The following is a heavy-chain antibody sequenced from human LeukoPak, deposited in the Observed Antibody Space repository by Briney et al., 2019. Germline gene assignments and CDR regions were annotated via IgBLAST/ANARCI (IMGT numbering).Heavy chain of an antibody. CDR3: AKQYSSSRTLDY. CDR2: INPNSGGT. V-gene: IGHV1-2*02. Sequence: ASVKVSCKASGYTFTGYYMHWVRQAPGQGLEWMGWINPNSGGTDYAQKFQGRVTMTRDTSISTAYMELSRLRSDDTAVYYCAKQYSSSRTLDYWGQGTLVTVSS. J-gene: IGHJ4*02. D-gene: IGHD6-13*01. CDR1: GYTFTGYY.